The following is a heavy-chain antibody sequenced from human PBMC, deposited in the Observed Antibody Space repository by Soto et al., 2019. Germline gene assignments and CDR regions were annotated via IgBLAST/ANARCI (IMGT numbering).Heavy chain of an antibody. V-gene: IGHV4-34*01. J-gene: IGHJ4*02. D-gene: IGHD3-10*01. Sequence: XESLWLPCAVYGGSFSGYYWSWIRQPPGKGLEWIGEINHSGSTNYNPSLKSRVTISVDTSKNQFSLKLSSVTAADTAVYYCATQKRGYYGSGSYSYFDYWGQGTPVTVSS. CDR2: INHSGST. CDR3: ATQKRGYYGSGSYSYFDY. CDR1: GGSFSGYY.